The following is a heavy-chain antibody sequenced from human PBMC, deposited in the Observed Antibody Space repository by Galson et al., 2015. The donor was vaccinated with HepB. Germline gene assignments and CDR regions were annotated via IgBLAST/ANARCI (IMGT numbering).Heavy chain of an antibody. CDR3: STSPWNPCWFFDL. D-gene: IGHD1-1*01. Sequence: SVKVSCKASGDRFSGHYIHWVRRAPGKGLEWLGWINPSSGGTIPAQRFQDRVTRTRVTCINTAFMELTKLTSDDTAVYYCSTSPWNPCWFFDLWARGTLVIVYS. CDR1: GDRFSGHY. V-gene: IGHV1-2*02. CDR2: INPSSGGT. J-gene: IGHJ2*01.